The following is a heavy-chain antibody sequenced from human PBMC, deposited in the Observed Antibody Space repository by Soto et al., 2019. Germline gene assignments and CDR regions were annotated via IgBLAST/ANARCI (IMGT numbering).Heavy chain of an antibody. CDR1: GGSFSGYY. CDR3: ARGVNDFWSGYYRTFDY. J-gene: IGHJ4*02. D-gene: IGHD3-3*01. Sequence: SETLSLTCAVYGGSFSGYYWSWIRQPPGKGLEWIGEINHSGSTNYNPSLKSRVTISVDTSKNQFSLKLSSVTAADTAVYYCARGVNDFWSGYYRTFDYWGQGTLVTVSS. V-gene: IGHV4-34*01. CDR2: INHSGST.